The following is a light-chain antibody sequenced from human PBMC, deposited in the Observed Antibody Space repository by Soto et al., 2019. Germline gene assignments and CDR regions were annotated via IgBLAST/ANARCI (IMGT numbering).Light chain of an antibody. V-gene: IGKV1-5*03. CDR1: QSISSW. CDR2: KAS. J-gene: IGKJ3*01. Sequence: DIQMTQSPSTLSASVGDRVTITCRASQSISSWLAGYQQKPGKAPKLLIYKASSFEIGVPSRFSGSGSGTEFSLTTSSLQPDEFATYYCQHYNTYSGTFGPGTKVDIK. CDR3: QHYNTYSGT.